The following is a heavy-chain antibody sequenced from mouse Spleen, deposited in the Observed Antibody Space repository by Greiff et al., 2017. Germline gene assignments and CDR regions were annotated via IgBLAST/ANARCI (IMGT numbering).Heavy chain of an antibody. D-gene: IGHD2-3*01. CDR3: ARQGDGYYGYFDV. CDR2: INSDGGST. CDR1: EYEFPSHD. J-gene: IGHJ1*03. V-gene: IGHV5-2*01. Sequence: EVKLVESGGGLVQPGESLKLSCESNEYEFPSHDMSWVRKTPEKRLELVAAINSDGGSTYYPDTMERRFIISRDNTKKTLYLHMSSLRSEDTALYYCARQGDGYYGYFDVWGTGTTVTVSS.